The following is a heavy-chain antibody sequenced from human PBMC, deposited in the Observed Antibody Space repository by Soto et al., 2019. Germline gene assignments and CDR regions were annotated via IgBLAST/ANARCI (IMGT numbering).Heavy chain of an antibody. V-gene: IGHV1-18*01. CDR3: ASHYDSSGLRGKYGMDV. CDR1: GYTFTNYG. CDR2: ISAYNGNT. J-gene: IGHJ6*02. D-gene: IGHD3-22*01. Sequence: QVQLVQSGAEVKKPGASVKVSCKASGYTFTNYGISWVRQAPGKGLEWMGWISAYNGNTNYAPKLQGRVTMTTDTSTSTAYMELRSLRSDDTAMYYCASHYDSSGLRGKYGMDVWGQGTTVTVSS.